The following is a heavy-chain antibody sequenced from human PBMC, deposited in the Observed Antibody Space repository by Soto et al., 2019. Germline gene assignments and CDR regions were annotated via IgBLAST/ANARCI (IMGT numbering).Heavy chain of an antibody. D-gene: IGHD3-22*01. CDR2: IIPIFGTA. CDR3: ASATYYYDSSGYYNDY. V-gene: IGHV1-69*13. J-gene: IGHJ4*02. CDR1: GGTFSSYA. Sequence: ASVKVSCKASGGTFSSYAISWVRQAPGQGLEWMGGIIPIFGTANYAQKFQGRVTITADESTSTAYMELSSLRSEDTAVYYCASATYYYDSSGYYNDYWGQGTLVTVSS.